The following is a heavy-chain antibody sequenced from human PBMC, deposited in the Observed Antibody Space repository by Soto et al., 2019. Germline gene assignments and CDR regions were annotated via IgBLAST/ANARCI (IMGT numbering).Heavy chain of an antibody. V-gene: IGHV3-48*02. Sequence: ESGGGLVQPGGSLRLSCAASGFTFSSYSMNWVRQAPGKGLEWVSYISTSGSTIYYADSVEGRFTISRDNAKNSLYLQMNSLRDEDTAVYYCARARGYSYGYVDYWGQGTLVTVSS. CDR2: ISTSGSTI. CDR1: GFTFSSYS. CDR3: ARARGYSYGYVDY. D-gene: IGHD5-18*01. J-gene: IGHJ4*02.